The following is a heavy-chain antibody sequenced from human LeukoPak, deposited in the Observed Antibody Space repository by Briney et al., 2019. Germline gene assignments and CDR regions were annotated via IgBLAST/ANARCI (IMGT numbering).Heavy chain of an antibody. V-gene: IGHV1-18*01. CDR2: ISAYNGNT. CDR3: ATSVIDTAMVDFNYLDY. CDR1: GYTFTSYG. J-gene: IGHJ4*02. Sequence: ASVTVSCMASGYTFTSYGISWVRQAPGQGLEWMGWISAYNGNTNYAQKLQGRVTMTTDTSTSTAYMELRSLRSDDTAVYYCATSVIDTAMVDFNYLDYWGQGTLVTVSS. D-gene: IGHD5-18*01.